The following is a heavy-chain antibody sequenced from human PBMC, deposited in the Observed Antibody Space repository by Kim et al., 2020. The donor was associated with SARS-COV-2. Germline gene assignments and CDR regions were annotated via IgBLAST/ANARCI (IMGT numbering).Heavy chain of an antibody. CDR1: GYTFTSYG. D-gene: IGHD3-10*01. V-gene: IGHV1-18*01. J-gene: IGHJ4*02. CDR3: ARGVRVDSGSYYNFDY. CDR2: ISAYNGNT. Sequence: ASVKVSCKASGYTFTSYGISWVRQAPGQGLEWMGWISAYNGNTNYAQKLQGRVTMTTDTSTSTAYMELRSLRSDDTAVYYCARGVRVDSGSYYNFDYWGQGTLVTVSS.